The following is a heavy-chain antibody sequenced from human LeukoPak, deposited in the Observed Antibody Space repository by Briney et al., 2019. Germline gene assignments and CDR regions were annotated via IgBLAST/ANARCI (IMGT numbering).Heavy chain of an antibody. D-gene: IGHD5-12*01. CDR1: GYTFTSYY. J-gene: IGHJ2*01. CDR2: INPSGGST. Sequence: ASVKVSCKASGYTFTSYYMHWVRQAPGQGLEWMGIINPSGGSTSYAQKFQGRVTMTRDTSTSTVYMELSSPRSEDTAAYYCARTISDWYFDLWGRGTLVTVSS. V-gene: IGHV1-46*01. CDR3: ARTISDWYFDL.